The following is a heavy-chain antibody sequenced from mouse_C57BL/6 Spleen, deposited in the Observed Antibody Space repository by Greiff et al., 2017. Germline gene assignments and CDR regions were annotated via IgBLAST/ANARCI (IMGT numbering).Heavy chain of an antibody. CDR2: IDPENGDT. CDR3: TTIQGTYYFDD. Sequence: VQLKQSGAELVRPGASVKLSCTASGFNIKDDYMHWVKQRPEQGLEWIGWIDPENGDTEYASKFQGKATITADTSSNTAYLQLSSLTSEDTAVYYCTTIQGTYYFDDWGQGTTLTVSS. V-gene: IGHV14-4*01. D-gene: IGHD3-3*01. CDR1: GFNIKDDY. J-gene: IGHJ2*01.